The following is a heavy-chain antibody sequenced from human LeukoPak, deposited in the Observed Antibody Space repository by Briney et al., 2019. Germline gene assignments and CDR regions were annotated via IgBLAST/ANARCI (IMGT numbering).Heavy chain of an antibody. J-gene: IGHJ3*02. Sequence: GGSLRLSCAASGFTCSDYAMNWVRQAPGKGLEWVAYISSSGGNAVYYAASVRGRFTISRDDAKNSLNLQMHSLRGEDTAVDYCAKEVAGQHTAWLHAFDIWGQGAMVTVSS. CDR1: GFTCSDYA. D-gene: IGHD3-9*01. CDR2: ISSSGGNAV. CDR3: AKEVAGQHTAWLHAFDI. V-gene: IGHV3-48*04.